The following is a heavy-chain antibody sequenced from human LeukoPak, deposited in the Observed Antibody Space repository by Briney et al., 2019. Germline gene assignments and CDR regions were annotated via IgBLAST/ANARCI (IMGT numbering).Heavy chain of an antibody. Sequence: ASVKLSCKASGYTFNSYGISWVRRAPGQGQEWVGWTSDYNGNTNYAQNSQGRVTLPRVTSLSTAYMVLRSLRSDDTAFYYFARAPMGAAALYWGQGTLVTVSS. CDR3: ARAPMGAAALY. CDR1: GYTFNSYG. J-gene: IGHJ4*02. D-gene: IGHD6-13*01. V-gene: IGHV1-18*01. CDR2: TSDYNGNT.